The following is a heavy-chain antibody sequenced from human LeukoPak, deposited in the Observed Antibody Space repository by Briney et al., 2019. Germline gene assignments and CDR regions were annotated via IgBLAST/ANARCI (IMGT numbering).Heavy chain of an antibody. CDR3: ARDRGSSIAVATWRFDY. CDR2: ISYDGSNK. Sequence: PGRSLRLSCAASGFTFSSYAMHWVRQAPGKGLEWVAVISYDGSNKYYADSVKGRFTISRDNSKNTLYLQMNSLRAEDTAVYYCARDRGSSIAVATWRFDYWGQGTLVTVSS. D-gene: IGHD6-19*01. CDR1: GFTFSSYA. V-gene: IGHV3-30-3*01. J-gene: IGHJ4*02.